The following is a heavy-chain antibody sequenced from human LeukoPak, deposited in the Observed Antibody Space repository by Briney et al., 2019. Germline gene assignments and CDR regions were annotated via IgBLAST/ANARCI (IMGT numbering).Heavy chain of an antibody. V-gene: IGHV3-23*01. CDR2: ISGTGGST. J-gene: IGHJ4*02. Sequence: GGSLRLSCAASGFNFSRFALSWVRQAPGKGLEWVSAISGTGGSTYYADSVKGRFTISRDNSKNMLYLQMISLRAEDTAVYYCTKEGFYWGQGTLVTVSS. CDR1: GFNFSRFA. CDR3: TKEGFY.